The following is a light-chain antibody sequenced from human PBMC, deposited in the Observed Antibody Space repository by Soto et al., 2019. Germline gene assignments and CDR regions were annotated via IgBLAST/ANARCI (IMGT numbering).Light chain of an antibody. J-gene: IGKJ4*01. Sequence: DIVMTQSPLSLPVTPGEPASISGRSSQSLLVSSGYNYLDWYLQKPGQPPQRLIYLGSNRAPGAPDRFSGSGSGTELTLKISRVEAEEVGIYYCMQGRQTPLTFGGGTKVEIK. CDR1: QSLLVSSGYNY. CDR3: MQGRQTPLT. V-gene: IGKV2-28*01. CDR2: LGS.